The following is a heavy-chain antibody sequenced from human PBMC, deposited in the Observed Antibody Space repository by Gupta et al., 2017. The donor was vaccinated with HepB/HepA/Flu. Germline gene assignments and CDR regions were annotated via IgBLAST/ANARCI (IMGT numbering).Heavy chain of an antibody. V-gene: IGHV2-5*02. CDR1: GFSLTTSDVA. J-gene: IGHJ4*02. CDR2: IYWDDDS. CDR3: VHGSRYTYGLFDS. D-gene: IGHD5-18*01. Sequence: QITLKASGPTLVKPTQPLTLTWTFSGFSLTTSDVAVSWSRQPPGKALEWLALIYWDDDSRYSPSLKNRPTITKDTSNNQVVLKLTNVDPVDTATYYCVHGSRYTYGLFDSWGQGTLVTVSS.